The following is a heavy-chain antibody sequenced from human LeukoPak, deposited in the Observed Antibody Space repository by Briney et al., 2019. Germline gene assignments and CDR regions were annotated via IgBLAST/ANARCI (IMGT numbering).Heavy chain of an antibody. J-gene: IGHJ3*02. V-gene: IGHV3-23*01. D-gene: IGHD3-22*01. Sequence: GGSLRLSCAASGFTFSSYGMSWVRQAPGKGLEWVSAISDSGGSTYYADSVKGRFTISRDNSKNTLYLQMNSLRAEDTAVYYCAKTRYYDSSGPTKDAFDIWGQGTMVTVSS. CDR3: AKTRYYDSSGPTKDAFDI. CDR1: GFTFSSYG. CDR2: ISDSGGST.